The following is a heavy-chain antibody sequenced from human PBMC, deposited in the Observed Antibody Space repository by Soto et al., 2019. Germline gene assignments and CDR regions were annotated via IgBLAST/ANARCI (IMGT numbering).Heavy chain of an antibody. CDR3: AKRTVAGRKESYYYYYGMDV. CDR1: GFTFSSYG. Sequence: PGGSLRLSCAASGFTFSSYGMHWVRQAPGKGLEWVAVISYDGSNKYYADSVKGRFTISRDNSKNTLYLQMNSLRAEDTVVYYFAKRTVAGRKESYYYYYGMDVWGQGTTVTVSS. CDR2: ISYDGSNK. J-gene: IGHJ6*02. V-gene: IGHV3-30*18. D-gene: IGHD6-19*01.